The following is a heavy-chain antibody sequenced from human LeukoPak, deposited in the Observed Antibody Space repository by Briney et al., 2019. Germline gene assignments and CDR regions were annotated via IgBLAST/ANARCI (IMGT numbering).Heavy chain of an antibody. CDR3: ARGVEYYDFWSGYYSSYYYYYMDV. V-gene: IGHV4-38-2*02. CDR2: IYHSGST. Sequence: SETLSLTCTVSGYSISSGYYWGWIRQPPGKGLEWIGSIYHSGSTYYNPSLKSRVTISVDTSKNQFSLKLSSVTAADTAVYYCARGVEYYDFWSGYYSSYYYYYMDVWGKGTMVTVSS. D-gene: IGHD3-3*01. CDR1: GYSISSGYY. J-gene: IGHJ6*03.